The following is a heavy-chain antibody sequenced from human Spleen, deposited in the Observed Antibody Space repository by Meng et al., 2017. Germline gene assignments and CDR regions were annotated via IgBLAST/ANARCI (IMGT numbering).Heavy chain of an antibody. CDR1: AVSSSGYD. Sequence: QFNLLQWRVGLVKPSETRSPTSRVSAVSSSGYDWSWCRQPPGKGLEWIGKINHIESTNYNPSLKSRVTIAVDTSKNQFSLKLSTVTAADTAVYYCARGYSSGKYFQHWGQGTLVTVSS. D-gene: IGHD6-19*01. CDR2: INHIEST. J-gene: IGHJ1*01. V-gene: IGHV4-34*01. CDR3: ARGYSSGKYFQH.